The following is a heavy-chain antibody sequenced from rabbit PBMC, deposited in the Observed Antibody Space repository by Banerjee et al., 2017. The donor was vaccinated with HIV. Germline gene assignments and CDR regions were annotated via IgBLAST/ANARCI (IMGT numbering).Heavy chain of an antibody. V-gene: IGHV1S45*01. J-gene: IGHJ4*01. D-gene: IGHD7-1*01. Sequence: QEQLKESGGGLVKPEGSLTLTCKASGFDLSSYYYMCWVRQAPGKGLEWIACIYTVGSGSTYYASWAKGRFTISKTSSTTVTLKMTSLTAADTATYFCARDINGFSVYNLWGQGTLVTVS. CDR3: ARDINGFSVYNL. CDR1: GFDLSSYYY. CDR2: IYTVGSGST.